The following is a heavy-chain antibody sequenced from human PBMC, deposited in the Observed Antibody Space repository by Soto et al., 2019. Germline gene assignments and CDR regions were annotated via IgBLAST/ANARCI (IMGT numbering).Heavy chain of an antibody. D-gene: IGHD3-10*01. J-gene: IGHJ6*02. Sequence: GESLKISCKGSGYSFTSYWISWVRQMPGKGLEWMGRIDPSDSYTNYSPSFQGHVTISADKSISTAYLQWSSLKASDTAMYYCARQYGSGSSISHYYYGMDVWGQGTTVTVYS. CDR2: IDPSDSYT. V-gene: IGHV5-10-1*01. CDR3: ARQYGSGSSISHYYYGMDV. CDR1: GYSFTSYW.